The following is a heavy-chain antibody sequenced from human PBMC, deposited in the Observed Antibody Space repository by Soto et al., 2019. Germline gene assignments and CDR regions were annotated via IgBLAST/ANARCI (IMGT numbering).Heavy chain of an antibody. V-gene: IGHV3-9*01. CDR1: GFTFDDYA. CDR3: AKARCYGSGSYYFDY. Sequence: GGSLRLSCAASGFTFDDYAMHWVRQAPGKGLEWVSGISWNSGSIGYADSVKGRFTISRDNAKNSLYLQMNSLRAEDTALYYCAKARCYGSGSYYFDYWGQGSLVTVSS. CDR2: ISWNSGSI. D-gene: IGHD3-10*01. J-gene: IGHJ4*02.